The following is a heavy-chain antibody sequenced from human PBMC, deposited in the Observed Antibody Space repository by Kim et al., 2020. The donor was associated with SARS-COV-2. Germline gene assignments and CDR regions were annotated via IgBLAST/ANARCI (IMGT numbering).Heavy chain of an antibody. CDR2: IYSGGST. J-gene: IGHJ6*02. V-gene: IGHV3-66*02. CDR1: GFTVSSNY. D-gene: IGHD6-6*01. CDR3: ARGTVSSSGYYYYGMDV. Sequence: GGSLRLSCAASGFTVSSNYMSWVRQAPGKGLEWVSVIYSGGSTYYADSVKGRFTISRDNSKNTLYLQMNSLRAEDTAVYYCARGTVSSSGYYYYGMDVWGQGTTVTVSS.